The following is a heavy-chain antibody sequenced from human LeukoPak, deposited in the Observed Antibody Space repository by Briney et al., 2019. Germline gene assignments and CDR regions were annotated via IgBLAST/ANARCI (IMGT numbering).Heavy chain of an antibody. CDR2: IYYSGST. Sequence: SETLSLTCTVSGGSISSYYWSWIRQPPGKGLEGIGYIYYSGSTNYNPSLKSRVTISVDTSKNQFSLKLSSVTAADTAVYYCAREGYYDSSGYRGYYYYGMDVWGQGTTVTVSS. V-gene: IGHV4-59*01. CDR3: AREGYYDSSGYRGYYYYGMDV. J-gene: IGHJ6*02. CDR1: GGSISSYY. D-gene: IGHD3-22*01.